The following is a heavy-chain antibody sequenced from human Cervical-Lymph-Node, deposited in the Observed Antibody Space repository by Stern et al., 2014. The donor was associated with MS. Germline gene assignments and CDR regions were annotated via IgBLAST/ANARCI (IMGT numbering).Heavy chain of an antibody. V-gene: IGHV4-34*01. Sequence: QVQLQQWGAGLLKPSETLSLTCAVYGGSFSGYFWTWIRQPPGKGLEWIGEINHSGITKYHPSLTSRVTISVDTSKIQCSLKLTSVTAADTAMYYCVLSLSLTTRTFDYWGQGALLTVSS. D-gene: IGHD4-11*01. CDR2: INHSGIT. CDR3: VLSLSLTTRTFDY. J-gene: IGHJ4*02. CDR1: GGSFSGYF.